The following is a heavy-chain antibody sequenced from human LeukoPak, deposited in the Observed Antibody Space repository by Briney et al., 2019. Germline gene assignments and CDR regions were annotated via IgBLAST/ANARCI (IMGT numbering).Heavy chain of an antibody. CDR2: ISYSGST. V-gene: IGHV4-59*01. CDR1: GGSINSYY. J-gene: IGHJ4*02. Sequence: SETLSLTCTVSGGSINSYYRSWIRQPPGKGLEWIGYISYSGSTDYNPSLKSRVTISVDTSKNQFSLKLSSVTAADTAVYYCAREQWLGIDYWGQGTLVTVSS. CDR3: AREQWLGIDY. D-gene: IGHD6-19*01.